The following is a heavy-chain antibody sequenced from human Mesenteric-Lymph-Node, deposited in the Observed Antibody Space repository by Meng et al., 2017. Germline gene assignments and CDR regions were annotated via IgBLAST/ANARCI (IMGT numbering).Heavy chain of an antibody. D-gene: IGHD6-19*01. J-gene: IGHJ4*02. CDR3: VKDGPGYTSGWFY. Sequence: GESLKISCAASGFTFSSYWMHWVRQAPGKGLVWVSRIKGDGSYTNYADSMKGRFTISRDNAKNTLYLQMNTLRDEDTAVYYCVKDGPGYTSGWFYWGQGTLVTVSS. V-gene: IGHV3-74*01. CDR1: GFTFSSYW. CDR2: IKGDGSYT.